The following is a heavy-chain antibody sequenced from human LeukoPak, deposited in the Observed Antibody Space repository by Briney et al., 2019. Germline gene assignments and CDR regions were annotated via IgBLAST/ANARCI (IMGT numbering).Heavy chain of an antibody. CDR3: ARSRDDYLTGYIYYFYMDV. V-gene: IGHV1-69*13. CDR1: GYTFTTYD. J-gene: IGHJ6*03. D-gene: IGHD3-9*01. Sequence: ASVKVSCKASGYTFTTYDINWVRQAPGQGLEWMGGIIPMFGAANYAQKFQGRVTITADESTSTAYMELSSLRSEDTAMYYCARSRDDYLTGYIYYFYMDVWGKGTTVTVSS. CDR2: IIPMFGAA.